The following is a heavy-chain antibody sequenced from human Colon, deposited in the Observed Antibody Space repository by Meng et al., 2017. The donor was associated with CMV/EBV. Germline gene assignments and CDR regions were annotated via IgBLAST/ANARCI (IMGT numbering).Heavy chain of an antibody. Sequence: GESLKISCAASGFALSSYWMSWVRQAPGKGLEWVVNINQDGNEKYYVDSVKGRFTASRDNAKNSLYLQMSSLRAEDTAVYYCARAMYYYDNSGFGHWGQGTLVTVSS. CDR1: GFALSSYW. J-gene: IGHJ4*02. V-gene: IGHV3-7*01. CDR3: ARAMYYYDNSGFGH. D-gene: IGHD3-22*01. CDR2: INQDGNEK.